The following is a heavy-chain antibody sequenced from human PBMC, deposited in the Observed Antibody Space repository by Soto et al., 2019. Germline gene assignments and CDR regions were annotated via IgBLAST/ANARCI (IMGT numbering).Heavy chain of an antibody. CDR2: ISSSSSYI. CDR1: GFTFSSYS. V-gene: IGHV3-21*01. CDR3: ARDPPTYCSGTSCYVWGSGMDV. J-gene: IGHJ6*02. D-gene: IGHD2-2*01. Sequence: GGSLRLSCAASGFTFSSYSMNWVRQAPGKGLEWVSSISSSSSYIYYADSVKGRFTISRDNAKNSLYLQMNSLRAEDTAVYYCARDPPTYCSGTSCYVWGSGMDVWGQGTTVTVSS.